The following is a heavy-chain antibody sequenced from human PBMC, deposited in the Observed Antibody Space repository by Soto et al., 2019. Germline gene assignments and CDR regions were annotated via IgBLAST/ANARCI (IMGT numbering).Heavy chain of an antibody. J-gene: IGHJ6*02. CDR3: AKGHSSSPSPQYYYYGMDV. CDR1: GLTFSSFA. Sequence: GGSLRLSCAASGLTFSSFAMSWVRQAPGQGLEWVSGISGSGGSTYHADSVKGRFIISRDNSKNVLYLQMNSVRAEDTAVYYCAKGHSSSPSPQYYYYGMDVWGQGTTVTVSS. CDR2: ISGSGGST. V-gene: IGHV3-23*01. D-gene: IGHD6-13*01.